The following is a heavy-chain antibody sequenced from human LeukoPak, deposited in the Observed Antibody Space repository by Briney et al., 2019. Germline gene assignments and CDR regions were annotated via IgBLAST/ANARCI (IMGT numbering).Heavy chain of an antibody. CDR2: IIPIFGTA. D-gene: IGHD5-18*01. V-gene: IGHV1-69*13. CDR1: GGTFISYA. J-gene: IGHJ4*02. CDR3: ASVVGCSYGFDY. Sequence: SVKVSCKASGGTFISYAISWVRQAPGQGLEWMGGIIPIFGTANYAQKFQGRVTITADESTSTAYMELSSLRSEDTAVYYCASVVGCSYGFDYWGQGTLVTVSS.